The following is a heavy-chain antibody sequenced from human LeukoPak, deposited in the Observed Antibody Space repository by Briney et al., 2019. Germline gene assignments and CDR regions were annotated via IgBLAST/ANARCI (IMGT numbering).Heavy chain of an antibody. CDR3: AKLPPEDLPDGSDI. D-gene: IGHD2-21*01. J-gene: IGHJ3*02. Sequence: SETLSLTCTVSGGSISSYYWSWIRQPPGKGLEWIGYIYYSGSTNYNPSLKSRVTISVDTSKNQFSLKLSSVTAADTAVYYCAKLPPEDLPDGSDIWGRGTMVTVSS. CDR2: IYYSGST. V-gene: IGHV4-59*01. CDR1: GGSISSYY.